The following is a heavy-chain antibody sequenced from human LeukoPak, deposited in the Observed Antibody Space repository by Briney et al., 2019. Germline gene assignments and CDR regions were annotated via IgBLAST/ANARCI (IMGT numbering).Heavy chain of an antibody. CDR3: ARLRYYYDSSGPAPFDY. CDR1: GYTFTSYG. D-gene: IGHD3-22*01. CDR2: ISAYNGNT. J-gene: IGHJ4*02. Sequence: GASVKVSCKASGYTFTSYGISWVRQAPGQELEWMGWISAYNGNTNYAQKLQGRVTMTTDTSTSTAYMELRSLRSDDTAVYYCARLRYYYDSSGPAPFDYWGQGTLVTVSS. V-gene: IGHV1-18*01.